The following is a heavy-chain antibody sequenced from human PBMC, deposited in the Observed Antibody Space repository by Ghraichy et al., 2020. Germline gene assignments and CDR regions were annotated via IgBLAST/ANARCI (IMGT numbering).Heavy chain of an antibody. CDR3: ARDIKSSSWSYYYYAMDV. V-gene: IGHV3-30-3*01. CDR2: ISHDGTSK. CDR1: GFTFSTYS. D-gene: IGHD6-13*01. Sequence: GSLRLSCAASGFTFSTYSMHWVRQAPGKGLEWVAVISHDGTSKYYADSVKGRFTISRDNSKNTLYLQMNSLRPEDTAVYYCARDIKSSSWSYYYYAMDVWGQGTTVTVSS. J-gene: IGHJ6*02.